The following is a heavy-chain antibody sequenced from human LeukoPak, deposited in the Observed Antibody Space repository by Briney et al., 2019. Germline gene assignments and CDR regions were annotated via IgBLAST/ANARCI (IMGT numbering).Heavy chain of an antibody. J-gene: IGHJ4*02. CDR3: ARTHGDY. CDR1: GGSFSGYY. V-gene: IGHV4-34*01. Sequence: SKTLSLTCAVYGGSFSGYYWSWIRQPPGKGLEWIGEINHSGSTNYNPSLKSRVTISVDTSKNQFSLKLSSVTAADTAVYYCARTHGDYWGQGTLVTVSS. CDR2: INHSGST.